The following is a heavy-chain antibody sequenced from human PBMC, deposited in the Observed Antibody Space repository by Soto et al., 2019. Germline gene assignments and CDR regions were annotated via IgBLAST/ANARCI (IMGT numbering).Heavy chain of an antibody. CDR1: GYNFTHYG. D-gene: IGHD1-26*01. CDR2: ISANNGNT. V-gene: IGHV1-18*01. CDR3: ARDRGSYALDY. Sequence: QVQLGQSGAEVKKPGASVKVYCKASGYNFTHYGLSWARQAPGQGLEWMGWISANNGNTNYEQKLQGRVTMTTDTSTSTAYMELRSLRSDDTAVYYWARDRGSYALDYRGPGTMFNVS. J-gene: IGHJ4*02.